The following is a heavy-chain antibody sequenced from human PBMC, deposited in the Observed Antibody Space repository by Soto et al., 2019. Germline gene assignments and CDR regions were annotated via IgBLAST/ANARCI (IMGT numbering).Heavy chain of an antibody. CDR3: ARGAYYYDSSGYPFYGMDV. CDR1: GYSFTSYW. J-gene: IGHJ6*02. Sequence: GESLKISCKGSGYSFTSYWVGWVRQMPGKGLEWMGIIYPGDSDTRYSPSFQGQVTISADKSISTAYLQWSSLKASDTAMYYCARGAYYYDSSGYPFYGMDVWGQGTTVTVSS. V-gene: IGHV5-51*01. CDR2: IYPGDSDT. D-gene: IGHD3-22*01.